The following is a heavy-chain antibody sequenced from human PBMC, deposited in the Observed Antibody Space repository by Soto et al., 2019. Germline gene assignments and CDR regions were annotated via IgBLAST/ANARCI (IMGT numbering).Heavy chain of an antibody. V-gene: IGHV3-30*18. CDR1: GFTFSSYG. D-gene: IGHD3-22*01. Sequence: GSLRLSCAASGFTFSSYGMHWVRQAPGKGLEWVAVISYDGSNKYYADSVKGRFTISRDNSKNTLYLQMNSLRAEDTAVYYCANGGDYYDSSGDFDYWGQGTLVTVSS. J-gene: IGHJ4*02. CDR3: ANGGDYYDSSGDFDY. CDR2: ISYDGSNK.